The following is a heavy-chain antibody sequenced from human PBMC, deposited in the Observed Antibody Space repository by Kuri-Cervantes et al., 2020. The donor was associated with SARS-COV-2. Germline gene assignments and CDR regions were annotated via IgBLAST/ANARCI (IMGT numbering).Heavy chain of an antibody. D-gene: IGHD3-10*01. CDR2: IYHSGST. CDR3: ARVGYYGSGSYYSTPP. J-gene: IGHJ5*02. CDR1: GGSISSSNW. V-gene: IGHV4-4*02. Sequence: SETLSLTCAVSGGSISSSNWWSWVRQPPGKGLEWIGEIYHSGSTNYNPSLKSRVTISVDTSKNQFSLKLSSVTAADTAVYYCARVGYYGSGSYYSTPPWGQGTLVTVSS.